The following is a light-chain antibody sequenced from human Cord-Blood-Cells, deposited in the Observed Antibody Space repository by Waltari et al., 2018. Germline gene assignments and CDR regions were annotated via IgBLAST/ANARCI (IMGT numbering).Light chain of an antibody. Sequence: DIVMTQSPDSLAVSLGERATINCKSSQSVLYSSNNKNYLAWYQQKPGQPPKLLIYWASTRESGVPGRFSGRGSGTDFALTISSLQAEDVAVYYCQKYYSTPYTFGQGTKLEIK. J-gene: IGKJ2*01. CDR3: QKYYSTPYT. V-gene: IGKV4-1*01. CDR1: QSVLYSSNNKNY. CDR2: WAS.